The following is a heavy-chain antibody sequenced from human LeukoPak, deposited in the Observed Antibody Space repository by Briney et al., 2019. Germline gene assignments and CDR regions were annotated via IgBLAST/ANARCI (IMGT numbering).Heavy chain of an antibody. CDR2: ISGSDGST. Sequence: GGSLRLSCAASGFSFRSYPMSWVRQAPGKGLEWVSTISGSDGSTYYADSVKGRFTISRDNSKNTLYLQMNSLRAEDTAVYYCAKDRRYYYIYYYYMDVWGKGTTVTISS. V-gene: IGHV3-23*01. CDR1: GFSFRSYP. J-gene: IGHJ6*03. CDR3: AKDRRYYYIYYYYMDV. D-gene: IGHD3-22*01.